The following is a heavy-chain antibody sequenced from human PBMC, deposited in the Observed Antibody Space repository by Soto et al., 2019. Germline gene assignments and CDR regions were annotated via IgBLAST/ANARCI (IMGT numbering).Heavy chain of an antibody. CDR1: GEIVCSERSA. CDR2: TSYRSKWYN. J-gene: IGHJ6*03. Sequence: XTLSLTCASWGEIVCSERSAWNCFRQSPSRGLEWGGRTSYRSKWYNDYAVSVKSRITINPDTSKNQFSLQLNSVTPEDMAVYYCARESGTLYCMDVWGKGTTVTVSS. V-gene: IGHV6-1*01. CDR3: ARESGTLYCMDV. D-gene: IGHD1-1*01.